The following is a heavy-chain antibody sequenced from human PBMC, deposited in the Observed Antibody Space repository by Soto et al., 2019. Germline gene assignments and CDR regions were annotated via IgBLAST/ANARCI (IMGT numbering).Heavy chain of an antibody. V-gene: IGHV4-39*01. CDR1: GGSISSSSYY. CDR2: IYYSGST. Sequence: SETLSLTCTVSGGSISSSSYYWGWIRQPPGKGLEWIGSIYYSGSTYYNPSLKSRVTISVDTSKNQFSLKLSSVTAADTAVYYCARLYDFWSGYYFDYWGQGTLVTVSS. CDR3: ARLYDFWSGYYFDY. J-gene: IGHJ4*02. D-gene: IGHD3-3*01.